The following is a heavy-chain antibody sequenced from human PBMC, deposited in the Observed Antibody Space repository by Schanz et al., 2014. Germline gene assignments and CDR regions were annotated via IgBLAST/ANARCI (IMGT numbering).Heavy chain of an antibody. J-gene: IGHJ4*02. V-gene: IGHV3-11*06. CDR2: ISSSSIYT. CDR3: ARDRPSGYALDF. Sequence: VQVVESGGGLVQPGGSLRLSCVVSGFTFSDYYMSWIRQAPGKGLEWVSYISSSSIYTNYADSVKGRFTISRDNSKKTLYVQMNSLRAEDTAVYYCARDRPSGYALDFWGQGTLVTVSS. CDR1: GFTFSDYY. D-gene: IGHD5-12*01.